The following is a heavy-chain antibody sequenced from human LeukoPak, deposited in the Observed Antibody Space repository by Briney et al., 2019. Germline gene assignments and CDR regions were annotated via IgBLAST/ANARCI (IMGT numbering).Heavy chain of an antibody. V-gene: IGHV3-21*01. D-gene: IGHD6-19*01. Sequence: GGSLRLSCAASGFPFSGYSMNWVRQAPGEGLEWVSSISSSGTYIYYADSLKGRFTISRDNAQNSLYLQMNSLRAEDTAVYYCARALRVIAVAPTGYWGQGTLVTVSS. CDR2: ISSSGTYI. CDR3: ARALRVIAVAPTGY. J-gene: IGHJ4*02. CDR1: GFPFSGYS.